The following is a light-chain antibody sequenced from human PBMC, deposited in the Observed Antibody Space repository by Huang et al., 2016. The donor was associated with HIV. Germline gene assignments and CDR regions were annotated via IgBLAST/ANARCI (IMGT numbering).Light chain of an antibody. CDR2: AAS. Sequence: IQLTQSPSSLSASVGERVTITCRASRGISSYLAWYQQKPEKAPKLLIYAASTLQSGVASRFSGSGSGTDFTLTISSLQPEDFATYYCQQLNSYPRTFGQGTKVEIK. CDR1: RGISSY. CDR3: QQLNSYPRT. J-gene: IGKJ1*01. V-gene: IGKV1-9*01.